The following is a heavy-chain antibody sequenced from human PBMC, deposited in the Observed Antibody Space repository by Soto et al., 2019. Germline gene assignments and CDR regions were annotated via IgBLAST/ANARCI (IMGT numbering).Heavy chain of an antibody. CDR1: GFTFSSYS. D-gene: IGHD3-3*01. J-gene: IGHJ4*02. V-gene: IGHV3-21*01. CDR3: ARGAVTIFGVVNTFDY. CDR2: ICSSSSYI. Sequence: GGSLRLSCAASGFTFSSYSMNWVRQAPGKGLEWVSSICSSSSYIYYADSVKGRFSISRDNAKNSLYLQMNSLRAEDTAVYYCARGAVTIFGVVNTFDYWGQGTLVTVSS.